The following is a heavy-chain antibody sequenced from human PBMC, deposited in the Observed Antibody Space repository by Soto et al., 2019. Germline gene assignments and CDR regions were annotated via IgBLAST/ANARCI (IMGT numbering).Heavy chain of an antibody. V-gene: IGHV1-69*02. CDR3: VRTYGGNSGGFDY. CDR1: GGTFSSYT. D-gene: IGHD2-21*02. Sequence: QVQLVQSGAEVKKPGSSVKVSCKASGGTFSSYTISWVRQAPGQGLEWMGRIIPILGIANYAQKFQGRVTITADKATSKGYMELSILRSEDTAVYYCVRTYGGNSGGFDYWGQGTLVTVSS. CDR2: IIPILGIA. J-gene: IGHJ4*02.